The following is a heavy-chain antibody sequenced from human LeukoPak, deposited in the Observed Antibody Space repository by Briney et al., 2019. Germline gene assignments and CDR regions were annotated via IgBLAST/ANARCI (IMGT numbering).Heavy chain of an antibody. J-gene: IGHJ6*02. D-gene: IGHD4-23*01. CDR3: ARGSYGGYYYGMDV. CDR2: IGTAGDT. CDR1: GFTVSSNY. Sequence: GGSLRLSCAASGFTVSSNYMSWVRQAPGKGLEWVSAIGTAGDTYYPGSVKGRFTISRENAKNSLYLQMNSLRAGDTAVYYCARGSYGGYYYGMDVWGQGTTVTVSS. V-gene: IGHV3-13*01.